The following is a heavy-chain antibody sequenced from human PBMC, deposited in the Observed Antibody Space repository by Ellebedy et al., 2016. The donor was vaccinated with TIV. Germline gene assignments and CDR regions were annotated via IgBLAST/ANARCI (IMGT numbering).Heavy chain of an antibody. D-gene: IGHD3-22*01. CDR2: INPNSGGT. J-gene: IGHJ2*01. V-gene: IGHV1-2*02. CDR3: ARTFAPLRRTGVVVHWYFDL. Sequence: ASVKVSCKASGGTFSSYAISWVRQAPGQGLEWMGWINPNSGGTNYAQKFQGRVTMTRDTSISTAYMELSRLRSDDTAVYYCARTFAPLRRTGVVVHWYFDLWGRGTLVTVSS. CDR1: GGTFSSYA.